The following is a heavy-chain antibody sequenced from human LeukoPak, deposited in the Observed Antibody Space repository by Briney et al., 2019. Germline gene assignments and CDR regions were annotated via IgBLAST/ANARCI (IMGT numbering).Heavy chain of an antibody. CDR2: IYHSGST. CDR3: ARAELWFGDSRGFDY. V-gene: IGHV4-30-2*01. J-gene: IGHJ4*02. D-gene: IGHD3-10*01. CDR1: GGSISSGGYS. Sequence: PSQTLSLTCAVSGGSISSGGYSWSWIRQPPGKGLEWIGYIYHSGSTYYNPSLKSRVTISVDRSKNQFSLKLSSVTAADTAVCYCARAELWFGDSRGFDYWGQGTLVTVSS.